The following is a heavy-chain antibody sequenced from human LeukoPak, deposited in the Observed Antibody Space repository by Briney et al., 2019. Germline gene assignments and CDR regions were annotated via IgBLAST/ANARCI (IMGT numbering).Heavy chain of an antibody. Sequence: SETLSLTCTVSGGSISSYYWSWIRQPPGKGLKWIGYIYYSGSTNYNPSLKSRVTISVDTSKNQFSLKLSSVTAADTAVYYCAGVRAQQLVDYWGQGTLVTVSS. CDR3: AGVRAQQLVDY. CDR1: GGSISSYY. V-gene: IGHV4-59*01. CDR2: IYYSGST. D-gene: IGHD6-13*01. J-gene: IGHJ4*02.